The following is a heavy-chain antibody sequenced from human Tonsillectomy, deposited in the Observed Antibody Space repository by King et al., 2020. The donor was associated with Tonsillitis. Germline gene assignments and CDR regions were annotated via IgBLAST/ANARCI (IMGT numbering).Heavy chain of an antibody. CDR3: ARFRGLGNSGRYDVDH. Sequence: VQLVESGAEVKKPGSSVKVSCKSSGGTFSSCAISWVRQAPGQGLEWMGGIIPIFGTANYAQKFQGRVTITAYESTSTAYMELSSLRSEDTAVYYCARFRGLGNSGRYDVDHWGQGTLVTVSS. CDR2: IIPIFGTA. J-gene: IGHJ4*02. D-gene: IGHD6-19*01. CDR1: GGTFSSCA. V-gene: IGHV1-69*01.